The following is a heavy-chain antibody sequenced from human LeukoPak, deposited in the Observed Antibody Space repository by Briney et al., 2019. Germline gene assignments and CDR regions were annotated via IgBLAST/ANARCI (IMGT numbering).Heavy chain of an antibody. D-gene: IGHD3-10*01. Sequence: GGTXSSYAXXXXXXXXXXXXXWVXLISTDGSDKRYADSVRGRFTISRDNSKNTLYLQMNSLRTEDTAMYYCAKDSSNTWFGRDSKWGQGTLVTVSS. CDR3: AKDSSNTWFGRDSK. CDR1: GGTXSSYA. J-gene: IGHJ4*02. CDR2: ISTDGSDK. V-gene: IGHV3-30*01.